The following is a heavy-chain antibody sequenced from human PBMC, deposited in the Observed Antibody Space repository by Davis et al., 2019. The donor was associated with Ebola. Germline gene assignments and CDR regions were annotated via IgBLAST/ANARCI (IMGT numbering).Heavy chain of an antibody. CDR2: ISSSGSTI. V-gene: IGHV3-48*04. CDR1: GFTFSSYS. D-gene: IGHD2-2*01. CDR3: ARFGDCSSTSCFYYYYYGMDV. J-gene: IGHJ6*02. Sequence: GESLKISCAASGFTFSSYSMNWVRQAPGKGLEWVSYISSSGSTIYYADSVKGRFTISRDNAKNSLYLQMNSLRAEDTAVYYCARFGDCSSTSCFYYYYYGMDVWGQGTTVTVSS.